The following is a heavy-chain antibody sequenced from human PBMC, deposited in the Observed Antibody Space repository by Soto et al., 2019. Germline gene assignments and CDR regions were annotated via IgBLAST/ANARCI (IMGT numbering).Heavy chain of an antibody. CDR3: ARLGIAVAGTDY. Sequence: TSETLSLTCTVSGGSLSSSSYYWGWIRQPPGKGLEWIGSIYYSGSTYYNPSLKSRVTISVDTSKNQFSLNLSSVTAADTAVYYCARLGIAVAGTDYWGQGTLVTVSS. V-gene: IGHV4-39*01. CDR1: GGSLSSSSYY. D-gene: IGHD6-19*01. CDR2: IYYSGST. J-gene: IGHJ4*02.